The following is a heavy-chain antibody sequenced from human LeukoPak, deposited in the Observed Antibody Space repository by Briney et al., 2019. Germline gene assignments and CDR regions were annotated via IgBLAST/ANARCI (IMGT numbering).Heavy chain of an antibody. CDR1: GFTFSSYA. CDR2: ISYDGSNK. CDR3: AREELGHFDY. V-gene: IGHV3-30*04. D-gene: IGHD3-10*01. Sequence: PGGSLRLSCAASGFTFSSYAMHWVRQAPGKGLEWVAVISYDGSNKYYADSVKGRFTISRDNSKNTLYLQMNSLRAEDTAVYYCAREELGHFDYWGQGTLVTVSS. J-gene: IGHJ4*02.